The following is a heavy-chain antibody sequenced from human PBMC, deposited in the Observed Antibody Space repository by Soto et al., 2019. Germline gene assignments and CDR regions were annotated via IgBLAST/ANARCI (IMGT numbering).Heavy chain of an antibody. Sequence: GASVKVSCKASGYTFTGYYMHWVRQAPGQGLEWMGWINPNSGGTNYAQKFQGWVTMTRDTSISTAYMELSRLRSDDTAVYYCARGDCSGGSCYLLDPPSYDAFDIWGQGTMVTVSS. V-gene: IGHV1-2*04. CDR3: ARGDCSGGSCYLLDPPSYDAFDI. D-gene: IGHD2-15*01. J-gene: IGHJ3*02. CDR1: GYTFTGYY. CDR2: INPNSGGT.